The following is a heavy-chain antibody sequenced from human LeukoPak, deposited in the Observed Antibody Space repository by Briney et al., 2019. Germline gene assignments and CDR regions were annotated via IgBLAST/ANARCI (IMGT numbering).Heavy chain of an antibody. CDR2: IIPILGIA. J-gene: IGHJ4*02. V-gene: IGHV1-69*04. D-gene: IGHD6-13*01. CDR3: ARDAIRGYSPADY. CDR1: GGTFSSYA. Sequence: SVKVSCKASGGTFSSYAISWVRQAPGQGLEWMGRIIPILGIANYAQKFQGRVTITADKSTSTAYMELSSLRSEDTAVYYCARDAIRGYSPADYWGQGTLVTVSS.